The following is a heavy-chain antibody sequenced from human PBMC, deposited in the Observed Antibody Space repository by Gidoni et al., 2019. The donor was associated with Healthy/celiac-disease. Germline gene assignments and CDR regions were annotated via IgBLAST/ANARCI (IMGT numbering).Heavy chain of an antibody. J-gene: IGHJ4*02. CDR1: GGSASRGSYY. CDR3: ARKGDGYNYYFDY. Sequence: VQLQESGPGLVKPSETLSLTCTVSGGSASRGSYYWSWIRQPPGKGLEWIGYIYYSGSTNYNPSLKSRVTISVDTSKNQFSLKLSSVTAADTAVYYCARKGDGYNYYFDYWGQGTLVTVSS. V-gene: IGHV4-61*01. CDR2: IYYSGST. D-gene: IGHD5-12*01.